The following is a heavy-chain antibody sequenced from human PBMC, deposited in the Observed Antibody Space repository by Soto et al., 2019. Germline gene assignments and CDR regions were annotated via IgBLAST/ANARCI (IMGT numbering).Heavy chain of an antibody. CDR1: GFAFSAYG. CDR3: ATDSGGAPFEY. V-gene: IGHV3-33*01. D-gene: IGHD2-21*01. Sequence: GGSLRLSCAASGFAFSAYGMHWVRQAPGKGLEWVAVIWSNGNTKDYADSVKGRFTISRDNSENTLYLQMNSLRAEDTALYYCATDSGGAPFEYWGQGTLVTVSS. CDR2: IWSNGNTK. J-gene: IGHJ4*02.